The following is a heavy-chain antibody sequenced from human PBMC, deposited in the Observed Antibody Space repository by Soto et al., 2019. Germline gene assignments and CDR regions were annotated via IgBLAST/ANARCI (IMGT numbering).Heavy chain of an antibody. CDR1: GGTFSTSA. CDR3: ARDKARPQLGGNYYYILDV. CDR2: IIPIFRRP. Sequence: QVQLEQSGAEVKKPGSSVRVSCKASGGTFSTSAISWVRQAPGQGLEWMGGIIPIFRRPDYAQKFQGRVTVTAYESTSTAYMELSVLRSDDTAVYYCARDKARPQLGGNYYYILDVWGQGTTITVSS. V-gene: IGHV1-69*12. J-gene: IGHJ6*02. D-gene: IGHD3-3*02.